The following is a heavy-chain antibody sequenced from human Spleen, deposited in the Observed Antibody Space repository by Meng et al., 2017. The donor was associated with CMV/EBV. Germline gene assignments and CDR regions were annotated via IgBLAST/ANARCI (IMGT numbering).Heavy chain of an antibody. J-gene: IGHJ5*02. CDR1: YTFTGYY. CDR2: INPNSGGT. D-gene: IGHD3-22*01. CDR3: ARDRRYYDSSVKNWFDP. Sequence: YTFTGYYSHWVRQDPGQGLEWMGWINPNSGGTNYAQKFQGRVTMTRDTSISTAYMELSRLTSDDTAVYYCARDRRYYDSSVKNWFDPWGQGTLVTVSS. V-gene: IGHV1-2*02.